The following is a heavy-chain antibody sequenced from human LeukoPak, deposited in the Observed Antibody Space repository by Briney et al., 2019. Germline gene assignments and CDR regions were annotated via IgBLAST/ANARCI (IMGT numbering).Heavy chain of an antibody. CDR1: GFTFSGSA. CDR3: SSGGYCTSTSCYGVY. V-gene: IGHV3-73*01. J-gene: IGHJ4*02. D-gene: IGHD2-2*01. Sequence: PGGSLRLSCAASGFTFSGSAMHWVRQASGKGLEWVGRIRSKANNYATAYAASVKGRFTISRDDLQNTAYLEMNSLKTEDTGVYYCSSGGYCTSTSCYGVYWGQGTLVTVSS. CDR2: IRSKANNYAT.